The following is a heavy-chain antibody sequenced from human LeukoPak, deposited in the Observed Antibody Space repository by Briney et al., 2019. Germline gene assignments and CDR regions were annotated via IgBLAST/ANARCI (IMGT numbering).Heavy chain of an antibody. Sequence: GGSLRLSCAASGFTFSSYEMNWVRQAPGKGLEWVSYISSSGSTIYYADSVKGRFTISRDNSKNTLYLQMNSLRAEDTAVYYCAKRKESYYGDYDYFDYWGQGTLVTVSS. D-gene: IGHD4-17*01. J-gene: IGHJ4*02. CDR3: AKRKESYYGDYDYFDY. CDR1: GFTFSSYE. V-gene: IGHV3-48*03. CDR2: ISSSGSTI.